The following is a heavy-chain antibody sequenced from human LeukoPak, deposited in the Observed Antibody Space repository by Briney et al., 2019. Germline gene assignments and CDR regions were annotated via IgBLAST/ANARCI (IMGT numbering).Heavy chain of an antibody. CDR3: AKVGTTSGWYGAFDY. CDR2: ISGSGDNT. J-gene: IGHJ4*02. V-gene: IGHV3-23*01. D-gene: IGHD6-19*01. Sequence: GGSLRLSCAASGFTFSTYAMSWVRQALGKGLEWVSTISGSGDNTYYAGSVEGRFTISRDNSRNTLYLQMNSLRAEDTAVYYCAKVGTTSGWYGAFDYWGQGTLVTVSS. CDR1: GFTFSTYA.